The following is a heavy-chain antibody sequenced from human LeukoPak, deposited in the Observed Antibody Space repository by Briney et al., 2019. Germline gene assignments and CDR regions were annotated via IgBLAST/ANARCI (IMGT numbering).Heavy chain of an antibody. CDR2: INPNSGGT. J-gene: IGHJ3*02. Sequence: ASVKVSCKASGYTFTGYYMHWVRQAPGQGLEWMGWINPNSGGTNYAQKFQGRVTMTRDTSISTAYMELSRLRSDGTAVYYCAREERITMVRGVIGDIWGQGTMVTVSS. CDR3: AREERITMVRGVIGDI. CDR1: GYTFTGYY. D-gene: IGHD3-10*01. V-gene: IGHV1-2*02.